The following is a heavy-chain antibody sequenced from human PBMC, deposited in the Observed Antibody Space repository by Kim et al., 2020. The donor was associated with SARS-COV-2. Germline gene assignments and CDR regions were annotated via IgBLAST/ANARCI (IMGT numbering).Heavy chain of an antibody. J-gene: IGHJ3*02. V-gene: IGHV3-11*06. D-gene: IGHD3-22*01. Sequence: GRFTISRDNAKNSLYLQMNSLRAEDTAVYYCARDSEYYYDSSAAGDAFDIWGQGTMVTVSS. CDR3: ARDSEYYYDSSAAGDAFDI.